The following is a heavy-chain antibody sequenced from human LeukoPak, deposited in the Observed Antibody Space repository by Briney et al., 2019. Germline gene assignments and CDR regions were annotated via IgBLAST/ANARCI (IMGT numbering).Heavy chain of an antibody. CDR3: ARGYLREPFDS. CDR1: GFTVSTNY. V-gene: IGHV3-53*01. Sequence: GGSLRLSCAAFGFTVSTNYMSWARQAPGKGLEWVSVVYSGGSTHYADSVKGRFTISRANSKNTLYLQMNRLRGEDTAVCYCARGYLREPFDSWGQGTLVIVSS. D-gene: IGHD1-14*01. CDR2: VYSGGST. J-gene: IGHJ4*02.